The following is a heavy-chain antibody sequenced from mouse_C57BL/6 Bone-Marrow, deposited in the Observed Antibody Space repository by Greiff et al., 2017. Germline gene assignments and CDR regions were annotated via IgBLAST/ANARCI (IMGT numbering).Heavy chain of an antibody. V-gene: IGHV5-6*02. Sequence: EVMLVESGGDLVKPGGSLKLSCAASGFTFSSYGMSWVRQTPDKRLEWVATISSGGSYTYYPDSVKGRFTISRDNAKKTLYLQMSSLKSEDTAMYYCARRYGKRMDYWGQGTSVTVSS. D-gene: IGHD2-1*01. CDR3: ARRYGKRMDY. J-gene: IGHJ4*01. CDR2: ISSGGSYT. CDR1: GFTFSSYG.